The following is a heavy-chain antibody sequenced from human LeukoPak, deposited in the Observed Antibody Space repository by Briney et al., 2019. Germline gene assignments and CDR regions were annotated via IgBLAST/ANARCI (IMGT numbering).Heavy chain of an antibody. CDR2: ISSRGSTI. V-gene: IGHV3-11*01. CDR3: ARALYGDHFDY. Sequence: GGSLRLSCAASGFTFSDYYMSWIRQAPGKGLEGVSYISSRGSTIYYADSVKGRFTISRDNAKNSLYLQMNSLRAEDTAVDYCARALYGDHFDYWGQGTLVTVSS. D-gene: IGHD4-17*01. J-gene: IGHJ4*02. CDR1: GFTFSDYY.